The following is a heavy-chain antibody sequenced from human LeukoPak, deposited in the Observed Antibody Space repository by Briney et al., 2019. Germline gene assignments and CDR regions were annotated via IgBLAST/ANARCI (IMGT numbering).Heavy chain of an antibody. CDR1: GFTFSRYQ. Sequence: GGSLRLSCSASGFTFSRYQMHWVRQAPGKGLEYISAIGSNGGSTYYADSVKGRFTISRDNSKNMLYLQMNILRAEDTAVYYCVKDFSGWSFDDWGLGTLVTVSS. CDR2: IGSNGGST. J-gene: IGHJ4*02. CDR3: VKDFSGWSFDD. V-gene: IGHV3-64D*06. D-gene: IGHD6-19*01.